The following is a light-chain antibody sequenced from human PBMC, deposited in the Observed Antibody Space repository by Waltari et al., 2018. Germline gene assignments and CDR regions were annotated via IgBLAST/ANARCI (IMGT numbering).Light chain of an antibody. CDR2: GAS. CDR3: QQYVRLPVS. Sequence: EIVLTQSPGTLSLSPGERATLSCRASQSVSRSLAWYQQKPGQAPRPLIYGASSRATGVPDRVSGSGSGTDFSLTISRLEPEDFAVYYCQQYVRLPVSFGQGTKVEIK. V-gene: IGKV3-20*01. J-gene: IGKJ1*01. CDR1: QSVSRS.